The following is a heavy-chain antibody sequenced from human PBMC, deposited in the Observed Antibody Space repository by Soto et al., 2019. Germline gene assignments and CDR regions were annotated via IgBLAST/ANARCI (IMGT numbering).Heavy chain of an antibody. Sequence: EVQLVESGGGLVQPGGSLRVSCAASGFTFSTYSMNWVRQAAGKGLEWVSYMSSRSLTIYYTDSVKGRFTISRDNAKNSLYLQMNSLRDEDTAVYYCARGGSSSDNGMDVWGQGTTVTLSS. CDR3: ARGGSSSDNGMDV. J-gene: IGHJ6*02. CDR2: MSSRSLTI. CDR1: GFTFSTYS. D-gene: IGHD6-6*01. V-gene: IGHV3-48*02.